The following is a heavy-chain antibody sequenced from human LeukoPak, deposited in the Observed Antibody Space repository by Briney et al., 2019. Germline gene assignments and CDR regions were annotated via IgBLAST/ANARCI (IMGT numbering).Heavy chain of an antibody. CDR1: GFTFSSYS. CDR2: ISSSSSYI. V-gene: IGHV3-21*01. Sequence: GGSLRLSCAASGFTFSSYSMNWVRQAPGKGLEWVSSISSSSSYIYYADSVKGRFTISRDNAKNSLYLQMNSLRAEDTAVYYCARIGDDDAFDNWGQGTMVTVSS. CDR3: ARIGDDDAFDN. J-gene: IGHJ3*02. D-gene: IGHD4-17*01.